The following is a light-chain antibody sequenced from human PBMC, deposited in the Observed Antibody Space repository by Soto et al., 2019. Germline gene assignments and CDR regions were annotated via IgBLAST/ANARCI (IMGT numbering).Light chain of an antibody. CDR3: QQYGNSVWT. Sequence: PGERASLSCRASQSVGNSQLVWFQQKPGQAPRLLIYGASSRASGIPARFSGSGSGTDFTLTISRLETEDFAVYYCQQYGNSVWTVGQGTKVEIK. V-gene: IGKV3-20*01. CDR1: QSVGNSQ. CDR2: GAS. J-gene: IGKJ1*01.